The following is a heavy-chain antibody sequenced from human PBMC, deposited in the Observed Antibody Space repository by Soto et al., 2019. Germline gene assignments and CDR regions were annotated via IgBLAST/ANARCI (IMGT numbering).Heavy chain of an antibody. CDR3: ARHGFGSLHGLVDV. J-gene: IGHJ6*02. Sequence: QVQLQESGPGLVKPSETLSLTCTVSGGSITNYYCSWFRQPPGKGLEWIGYIQYNGYSAYNLSLKSRVXXSVDTSKTQFSLMLESVTATDTAVYYCARHGFGSLHGLVDVGGQGTTVIVSS. V-gene: IGHV4-59*08. CDR1: GGSITNYY. CDR2: IQYNGYS. D-gene: IGHD3-10*01.